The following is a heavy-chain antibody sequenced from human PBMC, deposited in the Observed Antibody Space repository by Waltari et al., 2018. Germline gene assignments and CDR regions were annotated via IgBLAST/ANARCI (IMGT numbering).Heavy chain of an antibody. D-gene: IGHD3-10*01. J-gene: IGHJ6*02. V-gene: IGHV4-39*01. CDR2: IYYSGST. CDR1: GGSISSSSYY. CDR3: ASGDMVRGVINYYDYGMDV. Sequence: QLQLQESGPGLVKPSETLSLTCTVSGGSISSSSYYWGWIRQPPGKGLEWIGSIYYSGSTYHNPSLKRRVTTSVDTSKNQFSLKLSSVTAADTAVYYCASGDMVRGVINYYDYGMDVWGQGTTVTVSS.